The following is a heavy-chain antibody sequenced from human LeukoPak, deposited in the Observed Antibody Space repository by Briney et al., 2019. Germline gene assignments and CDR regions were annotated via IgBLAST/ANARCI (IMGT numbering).Heavy chain of an antibody. V-gene: IGHV3-23*01. D-gene: IGHD1-1*01. J-gene: IGHJ4*02. Sequence: PGGTLRLSCAASGFTFRSYGMSWVRQAPGKGLEWVSAISGSGGSTYYADSVKGRFTISRDNAKNSLYLQMSSLRAEDTAVYYCVRHRTASDYWGQGALVTVSS. CDR2: ISGSGGST. CDR1: GFTFRSYG. CDR3: VRHRTASDY.